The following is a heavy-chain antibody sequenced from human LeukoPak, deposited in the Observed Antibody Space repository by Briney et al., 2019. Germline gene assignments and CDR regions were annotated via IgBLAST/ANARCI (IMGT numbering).Heavy chain of an antibody. V-gene: IGHV1-2*02. CDR2: INPNSGGT. D-gene: IGHD6-13*01. J-gene: IGHJ4*02. CDR3: ARADPYSSSWLDY. Sequence: ASVKVSCKASGYTFTGYYMHWVRQAPGQGLEWMGWINPNSGGTNYAQKFQGRVTMTRDTSISTAYMELSRLRSDDTAVYYCARADPYSSSWLDYWGQGTLVTVSS. CDR1: GYTFTGYY.